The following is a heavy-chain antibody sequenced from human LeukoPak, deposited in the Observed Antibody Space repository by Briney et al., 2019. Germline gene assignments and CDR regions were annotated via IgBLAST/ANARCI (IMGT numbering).Heavy chain of an antibody. D-gene: IGHD5-12*01. Sequence: SETLSLTCTVSGGSISSSSYYWGWIRQPPGKGLEWIGSIYYSGSTYYNPSLKSRVTISVDTSKNQFSLKLSSVTAANTAVYYCARVSGYDWESSYDYWGQGTLVTVSS. CDR1: GGSISSSSYY. CDR2: IYYSGST. V-gene: IGHV4-39*07. CDR3: ARVSGYDWESSYDY. J-gene: IGHJ4*02.